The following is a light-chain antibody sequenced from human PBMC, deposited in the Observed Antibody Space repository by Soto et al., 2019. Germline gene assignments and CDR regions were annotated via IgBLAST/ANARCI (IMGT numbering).Light chain of an antibody. CDR3: QQLDSFPLT. J-gene: IGKJ5*01. CDR2: AAS. V-gene: IGKV1-12*01. CDR1: QGISSW. Sequence: DIQITQSPSVVSASAGDRVTITCRASQGISSWLALYQQKPGRAPKLLIYAASRLQGGVPLRFSGSGSGTEFTLSISSLQPEDVATYYCQQLDSFPLTFGQGTRLEIK.